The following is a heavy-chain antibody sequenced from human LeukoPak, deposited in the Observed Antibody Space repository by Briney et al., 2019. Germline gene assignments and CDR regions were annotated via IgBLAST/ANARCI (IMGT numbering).Heavy chain of an antibody. J-gene: IGHJ4*02. V-gene: IGHV3-9*01. CDR3: AKGKSSSSMWWAFDY. CDR2: ISWNSGSI. CDR1: GFTFDDYA. Sequence: PGGSLRLSCAASGFTFDDYAMHWVRQAPGKGLEWVSGISWNSGSIGYADSVKGRFTISRDNAKNSLYLQMNSLRAEDTALYYCAKGKSSSSMWWAFDYWGQGTLATVSS. D-gene: IGHD6-6*01.